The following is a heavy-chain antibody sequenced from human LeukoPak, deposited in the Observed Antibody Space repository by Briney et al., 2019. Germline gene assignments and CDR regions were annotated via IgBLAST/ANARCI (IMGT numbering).Heavy chain of an antibody. V-gene: IGHV4-39*01. D-gene: IGHD2-2*01. CDR3: ASYCSSTSCLRRAFDI. CDR1: GGSISSSSYY. J-gene: IGHJ3*02. CDR2: IYYSGST. Sequence: SETLSLTCTVSGGSISSSSYYWGWIRQPPGKGLEWIGSIYYSGSTYYNPSLKSRVAISVDTSKNQFSLKLSSVTAADTAVYYCASYCSSTSCLRRAFDIWGQGTMVTVSS.